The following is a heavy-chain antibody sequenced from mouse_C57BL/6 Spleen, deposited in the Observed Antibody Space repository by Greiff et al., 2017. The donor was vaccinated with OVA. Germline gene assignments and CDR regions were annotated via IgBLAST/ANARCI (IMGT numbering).Heavy chain of an antibody. J-gene: IGHJ2*01. V-gene: IGHV5-17*01. CDR2: ISSGSSTI. Sequence: EVQRVESGGGLVKPGGSLKLSCAASGFTFSDYGMHWVRQAPEKGLAWVAYISSGSSTIYYEDTVKGLFTLSRDNAKNTLFLQMTSLRSEDTAMYYCAMDYDYGVDYWGQGTTLTVSS. CDR1: GFTFSDYG. CDR3: AMDYDYGVDY. D-gene: IGHD2-4*01.